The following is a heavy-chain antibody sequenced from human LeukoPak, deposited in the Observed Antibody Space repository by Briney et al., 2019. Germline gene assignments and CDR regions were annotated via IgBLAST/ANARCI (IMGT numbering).Heavy chain of an antibody. Sequence: SETLSLTCTVSGGSISSYYWSWIRQPPGKGLEWIGYIYYSGSTNYNPSLKSRVTISVDTSKNQFSLKLSSVTAADTAVYYCARVSSGWYDADYWGQGTLVTVSS. CDR2: IYYSGST. D-gene: IGHD6-19*01. J-gene: IGHJ4*02. CDR3: ARVSSGWYDADY. V-gene: IGHV4-59*01. CDR1: GGSISSYY.